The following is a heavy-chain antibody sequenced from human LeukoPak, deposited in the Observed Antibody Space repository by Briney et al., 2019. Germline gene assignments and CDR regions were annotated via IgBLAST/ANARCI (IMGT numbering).Heavy chain of an antibody. V-gene: IGHV4-39*07. J-gene: IGHJ4*02. CDR3: ASGTPSGYYFDY. Sequence: GSLRLSCAASGFTFSSYEMNWVRQAPGKGLEWIGSIYYSGSTYYNPSLKSRVTISVDTSKNQFSLKLSSVTAADTAVYYCASGTPSGYYFDYWGQGTLVTVSS. CDR2: IYYSGST. D-gene: IGHD5-12*01. CDR1: GFTFSSYE.